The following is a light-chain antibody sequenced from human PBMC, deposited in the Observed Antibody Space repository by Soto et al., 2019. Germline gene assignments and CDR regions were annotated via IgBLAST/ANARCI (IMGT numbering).Light chain of an antibody. CDR2: EVT. Sequence: QSALTQPASVSGSPGQSITMSCSGTSEDVGGYNYVSWYQHHPGKAPKLLIYEVTNRPSGLSDRFSGSKSGNTASLTISGLQAEDEADYYCSSYTSSNTLVFGTGT. CDR1: SEDVGGYNY. CDR3: SSYTSSNTLV. V-gene: IGLV2-14*01. J-gene: IGLJ1*01.